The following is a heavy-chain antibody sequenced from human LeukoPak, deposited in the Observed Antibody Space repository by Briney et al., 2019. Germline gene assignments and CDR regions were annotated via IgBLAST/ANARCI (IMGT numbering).Heavy chain of an antibody. CDR2: ISYDGSNK. J-gene: IGHJ6*03. D-gene: IGHD6-13*01. CDR3: ARSIADYYYYMDV. CDR1: GFTFSSYA. V-gene: IGHV3-30-3*01. Sequence: GGSLRLSCAASGFTFSSYAMHWVRQAPGKGLEWVAVISYDGSNKYYADSVKGRFTISRDNSKNTLYLQMNSLRAEDTALYHCARSIADYYYYMDVWGKGTTVTVSS.